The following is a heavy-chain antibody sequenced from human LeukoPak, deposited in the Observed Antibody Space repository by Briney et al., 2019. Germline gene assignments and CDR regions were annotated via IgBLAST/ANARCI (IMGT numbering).Heavy chain of an antibody. D-gene: IGHD5-12*01. Sequence: ASVKVSCKASGYTFTSYYMHWVRQAPGQGLEWMGWINPDSGGTNYAQKFQGRVTMTRDTSISTAYMELRSLRSDDTAVYYCAREGQRGYNYWGQGTLVTVSS. CDR1: GYTFTSYY. CDR3: AREGQRGYNY. V-gene: IGHV1-2*02. CDR2: INPDSGGT. J-gene: IGHJ4*02.